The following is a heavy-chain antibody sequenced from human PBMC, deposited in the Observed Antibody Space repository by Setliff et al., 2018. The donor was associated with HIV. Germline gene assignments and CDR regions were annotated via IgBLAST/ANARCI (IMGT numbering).Heavy chain of an antibody. CDR1: GYTFTSYG. V-gene: IGHV1-18*04. D-gene: IGHD4-17*01. Sequence: ASVKVSCKASGYTFTSYGISWVRQAPGQGLEWMGWISTYKGNTKYEQKFQGRVTMTTDTSTSTAYMELRSLRSDDTAIYYCARDNYDDYSRVQMDVWGKGTTGTDS. CDR3: ARDNYDDYSRVQMDV. J-gene: IGHJ6*03. CDR2: ISTYKGNT.